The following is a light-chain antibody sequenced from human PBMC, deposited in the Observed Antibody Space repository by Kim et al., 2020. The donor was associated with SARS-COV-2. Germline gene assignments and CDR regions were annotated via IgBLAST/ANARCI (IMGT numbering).Light chain of an antibody. J-gene: IGLJ3*02. Sequence: SYELTQPLSESVALGQTARITCGGSSIGAKSVHWYQQKPGQAPVLVIYRDRNRPSGIPERFSVSNSGNTATLTISRAQAGDEADYYCHVWDSNTAVFGGG. CDR1: SIGAKS. V-gene: IGLV3-9*01. CDR3: HVWDSNTAV. CDR2: RDR.